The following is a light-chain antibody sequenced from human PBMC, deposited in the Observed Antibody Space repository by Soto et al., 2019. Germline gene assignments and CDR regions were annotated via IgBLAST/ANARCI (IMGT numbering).Light chain of an antibody. V-gene: IGKV3-15*01. J-gene: IGKJ4*01. Sequence: ETVMTQSPATLSVSPGERATLSCRAGQSVNSYLAWYQQKPGQAPRLLIRGASARATGIPARVSGSGSGTECTLTISSLQSEEFAVYYCQQYNQWPLTFGGGTKVEI. CDR3: QQYNQWPLT. CDR2: GAS. CDR1: QSVNSY.